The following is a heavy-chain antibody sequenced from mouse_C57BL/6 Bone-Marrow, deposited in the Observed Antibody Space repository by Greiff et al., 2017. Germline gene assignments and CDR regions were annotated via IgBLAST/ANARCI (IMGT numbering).Heavy chain of an antibody. CDR3: AEGFAY. CDR2: IDPSDSYT. Sequence: QVQLQQPGAELVRPGTSVKLSFKASGYTFTSYWMHWVKQRPGQGLEWIGVIDPSDSYTNYNQKFKGKATLTVDTSSSTAYMQLSSLTSEDSAVYYCAEGFAYWGQGTLVTVSA. J-gene: IGHJ3*01. V-gene: IGHV1-59*01. CDR1: GYTFTSYW.